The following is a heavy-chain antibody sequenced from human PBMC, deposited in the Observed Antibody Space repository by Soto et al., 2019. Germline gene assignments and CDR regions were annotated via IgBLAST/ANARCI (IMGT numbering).Heavy chain of an antibody. CDR1: GGSVSSGSYY. V-gene: IGHV4-61*01. CDR3: ASSEYDSSGYYGPSDY. J-gene: IGHJ4*02. CDR2: IYYSGST. Sequence: QVQLQESGPGLVKPSETLSLTCTVSGGSVSSGSYYWSWIRQPPGKGLEWLGYIYYSGSTNYNPSLKSRVTISVDTSKNQFSLKLSSVTAADTAVYYCASSEYDSSGYYGPSDYWGQGTLVTVSS. D-gene: IGHD3-22*01.